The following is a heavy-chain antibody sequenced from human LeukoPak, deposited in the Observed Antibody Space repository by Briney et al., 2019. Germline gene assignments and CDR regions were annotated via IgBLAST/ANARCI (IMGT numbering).Heavy chain of an antibody. CDR2: ISGSGAST. V-gene: IGHV3-23*01. J-gene: IGHJ4*02. CDR3: ARTRPGSNYGKFDY. D-gene: IGHD5-18*01. Sequence: GGTLRLSCAASGLTFSSYAMNWVREAPGKGLEWGSRISGSGASTDFADSVQGRFAISRDNSNNTLYLQMNSLRAEDTAVYYCARTRPGSNYGKFDYWGQGILVPVST. CDR1: GLTFSSYA.